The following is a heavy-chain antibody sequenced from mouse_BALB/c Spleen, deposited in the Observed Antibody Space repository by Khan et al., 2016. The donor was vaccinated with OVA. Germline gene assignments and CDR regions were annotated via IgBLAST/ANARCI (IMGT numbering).Heavy chain of an antibody. CDR3: AREEAWYYFDY. V-gene: IGHV1-76*01. CDR2: IYPGTDNT. CDR1: GYIFTSYW. D-gene: IGHD3-2*02. J-gene: IGHJ2*01. Sequence: QVQLKQSGAELVRPGTSVKLSCKTSGYIFTSYWIHWVKQRSGQGLEWIARIYPGTDNTYYTEKFKDRATLTADKSSSTAYFQLSSLKSEDSAVFFCAREEAWYYFDYWGQGTTLTVSS.